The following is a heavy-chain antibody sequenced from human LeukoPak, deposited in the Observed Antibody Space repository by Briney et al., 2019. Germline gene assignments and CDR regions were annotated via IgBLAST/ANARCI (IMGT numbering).Heavy chain of an antibody. Sequence: TLSLTCTVSGGSVSSSSYYWGWIRQPPGKGLEWIGYIYYSGSTYYNPSLKSRVTISVDTSKNQFSLKLSSVTAADTAVYYCARGRGGSWYYYYYGMDVWGQGTTVTVSS. V-gene: IGHV4-31*03. CDR1: GGSVSSSSYY. CDR3: ARGRGGSWYYYYYGMDV. D-gene: IGHD6-13*01. J-gene: IGHJ6*02. CDR2: IYYSGST.